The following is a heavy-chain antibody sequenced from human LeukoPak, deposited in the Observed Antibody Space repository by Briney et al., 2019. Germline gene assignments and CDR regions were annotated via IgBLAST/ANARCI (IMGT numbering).Heavy chain of an antibody. CDR2: IKEDGSAE. J-gene: IGHJ4*02. D-gene: IGHD5-12*01. Sequence: GGSLRLSCEAAGLTFSSYWMTWVRQAPGKGLEWVAKIKEDGSAEDYVDPVKGRFTISKDNAKDSLYLQMNSLRGEDTAVYYCARWRGSGYGLDYWGQGTLVTVSS. CDR1: GLTFSSYW. CDR3: ARWRGSGYGLDY. V-gene: IGHV3-7*01.